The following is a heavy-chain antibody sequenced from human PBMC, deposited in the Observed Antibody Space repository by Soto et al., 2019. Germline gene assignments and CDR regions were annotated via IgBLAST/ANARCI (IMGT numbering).Heavy chain of an antibody. CDR1: GGSISSGDYY. D-gene: IGHD3-22*01. V-gene: IGHV4-30-4*01. Sequence: SETLSLTCTVSGGSISSGDYYWSWIRQPPGKGLEWIGYIYYSGSTYYNPSLKSRVTISVDTSKNQFSLKLSSVTAADTAVYYCARGSGTMIVVEPIGSFFDYWGQATTVTFSS. J-gene: IGHJ4*02. CDR2: IYYSGST. CDR3: ARGSGTMIVVEPIGSFFDY.